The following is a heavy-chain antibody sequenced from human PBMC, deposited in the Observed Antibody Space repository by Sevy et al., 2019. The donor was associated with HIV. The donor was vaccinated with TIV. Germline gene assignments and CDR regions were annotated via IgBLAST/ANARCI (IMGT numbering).Heavy chain of an antibody. Sequence: GGSLRLSCAASGFTFSSSGMHWVRQAPGKGLEWVAVIWYDGSNIYYADSVKGRFTISRDNTKNTLYLQMNSLRVEDTAVYYCASEVPYCSGGSCYTVECFHDWGQGTLVTVSS. D-gene: IGHD2-15*01. V-gene: IGHV3-33*08. CDR2: IWYDGSNI. J-gene: IGHJ1*01. CDR3: ASEVPYCSGGSCYTVECFHD. CDR1: GFTFSSSG.